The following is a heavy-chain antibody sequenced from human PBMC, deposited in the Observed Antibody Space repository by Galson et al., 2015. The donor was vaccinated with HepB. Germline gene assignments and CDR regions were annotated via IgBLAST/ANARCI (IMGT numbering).Heavy chain of an antibody. CDR1: GFSLSTSEMR. V-gene: IGHV2-70*04. D-gene: IGHD5-18*01. Sequence: PALVKPTQTLTLTCTFFGFSLSTSEMRVSWLRQPPGKALEWLARIDWEDEKFYSTSLKTRLSISKDTSKNQVVLTMTNMDPVDTATYYCARTRGYSYGSMGVWGQGTTVSGSS. CDR2: IDWEDEK. J-gene: IGHJ6*02. CDR3: ARTRGYSYGSMGV.